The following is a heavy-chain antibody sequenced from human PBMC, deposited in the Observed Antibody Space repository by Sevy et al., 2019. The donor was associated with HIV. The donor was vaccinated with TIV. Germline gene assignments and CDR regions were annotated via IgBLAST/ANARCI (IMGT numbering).Heavy chain of an antibody. V-gene: IGHV3-53*01. CDR1: GFTVSSNY. Sequence: GGSLRLSCAASGFTVSSNYMSWVRQAPGKGLEWVSVIYSGGSTYYTDCVKGQSTISRDNSKNTLYLQMNSLRAEDTAVYYCARVNCSGGSCYYYYGMDVWGQRTTVTVSS. CDR3: ARVNCSGGSCYYYYGMDV. D-gene: IGHD2-15*01. J-gene: IGHJ6*02. CDR2: IYSGGST.